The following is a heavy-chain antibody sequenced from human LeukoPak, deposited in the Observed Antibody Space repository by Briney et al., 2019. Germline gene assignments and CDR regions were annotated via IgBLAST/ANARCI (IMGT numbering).Heavy chain of an antibody. V-gene: IGHV4-34*01. J-gene: IGHJ5*02. CDR2: INHSGST. CDR1: GGSFSGYY. D-gene: IGHD1-26*01. Sequence: SETLSLTCAVYGGSFSGYYWSWIRQPPGKGLEWIGEINHSGSTNYNPSLKSRVTISVDTSKNQFSLKLSSVTAADTAVYYCARSGSYVFWFDPWGQGTLVTVSS. CDR3: ARSGSYVFWFDP.